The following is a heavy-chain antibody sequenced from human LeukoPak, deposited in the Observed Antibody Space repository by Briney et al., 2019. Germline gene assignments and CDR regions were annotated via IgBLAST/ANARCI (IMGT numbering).Heavy chain of an antibody. CDR2: IKSKTDSGTT. J-gene: IGHJ4*02. CDR3: TTGHYFDY. V-gene: IGHV3-15*01. Sequence: PGGSLRLSCAASGFTFSNAWTSWVRQAPGKGLEWVGRIKSKTDSGTTDYAAPVKGRFTISRDDSKNTLYLQVNSLKTEDTAVYYCTTGHYFDYWGQGTLVTVSS. CDR1: GFTFSNAW.